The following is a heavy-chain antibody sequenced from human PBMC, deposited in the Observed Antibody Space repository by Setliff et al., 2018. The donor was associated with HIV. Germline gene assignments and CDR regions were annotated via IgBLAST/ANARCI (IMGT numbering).Heavy chain of an antibody. CDR3: ARARRDSYDRGRRNHYYIDV. J-gene: IGHJ6*03. CDR2: MNPNSGNT. Sequence: ASVKVSCKASGYTFSSYDINWVRQATGQGLEWMGWMNPNSGNTGYAQKFQGRVTMTRDTSISTTYMELNNLKFEDTAVYYCARARRDSYDRGRRNHYYIDVWGKGTTVTVSS. V-gene: IGHV1-8*02. D-gene: IGHD3-22*01. CDR1: GYTFSSYD.